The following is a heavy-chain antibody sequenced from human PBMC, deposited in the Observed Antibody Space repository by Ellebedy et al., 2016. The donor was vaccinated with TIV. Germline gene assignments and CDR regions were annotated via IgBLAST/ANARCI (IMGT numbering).Heavy chain of an antibody. CDR2: IWYDGSNK. J-gene: IGHJ4*02. D-gene: IGHD2-21*02. CDR1: GFTFSSYG. Sequence: GESLKISCAASGFTFSSYGMHWVRPAPGKGLEWVAVIWYDGSNKYYADSVKGLFTVSRDSSKNTLYLQMNSLRAEDTAVYYCARDQLRCGGDCYSLPRYYFDYWGQGTLVTVSS. CDR3: ARDQLRCGGDCYSLPRYYFDY. V-gene: IGHV3-33*08.